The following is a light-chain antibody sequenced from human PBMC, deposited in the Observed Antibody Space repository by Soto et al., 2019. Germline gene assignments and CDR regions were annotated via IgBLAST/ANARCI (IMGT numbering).Light chain of an antibody. V-gene: IGLV2-14*01. Sequence: QSALTQPASVSGSPGQSITISCTGSSSDVGRYNYVSWYQHHPGKAPKLMIYEVSNRPSGGSDRFSGSKSGNTASLTISGLQAEDEADYYCSSYRNTDTLVFGTGTKVTVL. J-gene: IGLJ1*01. CDR3: SSYRNTDTLV. CDR1: SSDVGRYNY. CDR2: EVS.